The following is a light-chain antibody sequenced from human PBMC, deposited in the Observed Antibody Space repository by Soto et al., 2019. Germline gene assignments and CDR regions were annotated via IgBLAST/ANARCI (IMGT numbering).Light chain of an antibody. CDR2: EVS. CDR1: SSDVGGGYNY. CDR3: SSYAGNNNLI. Sequence: QSVLTQPPSASXSPGQSVTISCTGTSSDVGGGYNYVSWYQHHPGKVPKLMIYEVSKRPSGVPDRFYGSKSGNTASLTVSGLQAEDEADYFCSSYAGNNNLIFGGGTKVTVL. J-gene: IGLJ2*01. V-gene: IGLV2-8*01.